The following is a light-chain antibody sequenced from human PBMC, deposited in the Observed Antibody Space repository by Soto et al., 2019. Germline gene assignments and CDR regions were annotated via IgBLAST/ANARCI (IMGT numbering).Light chain of an antibody. CDR3: SSSTSRTTFV. CDR1: NSDLNY. J-gene: IGLJ1*01. Sequence: QSALTQPASVSGAPGQSITISCTGTNSDLNYVSWHQQHPGKAHKLMIYEVSNRPSGVSNRFSGSKSGNTASLTISGLQAEDEADYYCSSSTSRTTFVFGTGTKVTVL. V-gene: IGLV2-14*01. CDR2: EVS.